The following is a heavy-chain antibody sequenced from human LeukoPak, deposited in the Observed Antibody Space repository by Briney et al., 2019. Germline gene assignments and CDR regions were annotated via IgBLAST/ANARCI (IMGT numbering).Heavy chain of an antibody. CDR2: INHSGST. CDR1: GGSFSGYY. Sequence: SETLSITCAVYGGSFSGYYWSWIRQPPGKGLEWIGEINHSGSTNYNPSPKSRVTISVDTSKNQFSLKLSSVTAADTAVYYCARGYRGYYPRPYFDYWGQGTLVTVSS. V-gene: IGHV4-34*01. CDR3: ARGYRGYYPRPYFDY. J-gene: IGHJ4*02. D-gene: IGHD3-22*01.